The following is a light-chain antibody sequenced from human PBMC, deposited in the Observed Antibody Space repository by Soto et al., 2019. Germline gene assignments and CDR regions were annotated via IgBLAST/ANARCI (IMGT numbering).Light chain of an antibody. CDR1: SSDVGGYDY. CDR2: EVN. J-gene: IGLJ1*01. Sequence: QSALTQPASVSGSPGQSVTISCTGTSSDVGGYDYVSWYQQHPGTAPKLMLYEVNNRPSGVSNRFSGSKSGNTASLIISGHHSEDEADYYCIAYTTTSTLIFGTGTKVTVL. V-gene: IGLV2-14*01. CDR3: IAYTTTSTLI.